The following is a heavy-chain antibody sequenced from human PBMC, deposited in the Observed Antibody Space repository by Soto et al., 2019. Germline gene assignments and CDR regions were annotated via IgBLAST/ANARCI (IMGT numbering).Heavy chain of an antibody. CDR3: ARDGNWYFNS. CDR2: INSDGSST. Sequence: GGSLRLSCAASGFTFSTYWMHWVRQVPEKGLEWVSYINSDGSSTTYADSVRGRFTTSRDNAKNTLYLQMNSLRAEDTAVYYCARDGNWYFNSWGQGTLVTVSS. V-gene: IGHV3-74*01. D-gene: IGHD1-1*01. CDR1: GFTFSTYW. J-gene: IGHJ4*02.